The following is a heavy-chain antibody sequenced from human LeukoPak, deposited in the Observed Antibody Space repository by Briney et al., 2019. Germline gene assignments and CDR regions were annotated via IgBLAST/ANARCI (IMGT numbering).Heavy chain of an antibody. CDR3: ATGSDYYYAS. D-gene: IGHD3-3*01. J-gene: IGHJ5*02. CDR1: GFTFTRNC. V-gene: IGHV3-30*03. CDR2: IPHDGSNA. Sequence: GGSLRHSCVASGFTFTRNCMHWVRQAPGKGLEWVAAIPHDGSNALYADSVKGRFTISRDDSKNTQYLQMNSLRIEDSAMYYCATGSDYYYASWGRGTLVTVSS.